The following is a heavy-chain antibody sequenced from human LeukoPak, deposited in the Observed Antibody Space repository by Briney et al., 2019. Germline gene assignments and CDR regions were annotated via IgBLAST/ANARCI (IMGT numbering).Heavy chain of an antibody. D-gene: IGHD3-3*02. CDR3: ARFIRRRNWFDP. V-gene: IGHV1-8*01. CDR2: MNPNSGNT. Sequence: ASVKVSCKASGYTFTSYDINWVRQATGQGLEWMGWMNPNSGNTGYAQKFQGRVTMTRNTSTSTAYMELSSLRSEDTAVYYCARFIRRRNWFDPWGQGTLVTVSS. J-gene: IGHJ5*02. CDR1: GYTFTSYD.